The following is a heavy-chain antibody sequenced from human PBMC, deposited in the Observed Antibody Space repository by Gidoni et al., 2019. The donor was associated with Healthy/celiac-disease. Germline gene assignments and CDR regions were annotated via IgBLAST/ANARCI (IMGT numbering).Heavy chain of an antibody. CDR2: ISWNSCSI. V-gene: IGHV3-9*01. Sequence: EVQLVESGGGLVQPGRSLRLSCAASGFTFDDYAMHWVRQAPGKGLGWVSGISWNSCSIGYADSVKGRFTISRDNAKNSLYLQMNSLRAEDTALYYCAKDMYSSSSGTDYWGQGTLVTVSS. J-gene: IGHJ4*02. CDR3: AKDMYSSSSGTDY. D-gene: IGHD6-6*01. CDR1: GFTFDDYA.